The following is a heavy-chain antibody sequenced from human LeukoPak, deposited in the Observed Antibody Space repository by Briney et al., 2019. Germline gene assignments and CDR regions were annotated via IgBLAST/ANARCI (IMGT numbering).Heavy chain of an antibody. CDR1: GFTFSSSA. Sequence: GSLRLSCAASGFTFSSSAMGWVRQAPGKGLQWVSTIITSGGSTYYTDSVKGRFTISRDSSKNTLYVQMNSLRAEDTAVYYCSKSASSGYSSDFDYWGQGTLVTVSS. J-gene: IGHJ4*02. D-gene: IGHD3-22*01. CDR2: IITSGGST. CDR3: SKSASSGYSSDFDY. V-gene: IGHV3-23*01.